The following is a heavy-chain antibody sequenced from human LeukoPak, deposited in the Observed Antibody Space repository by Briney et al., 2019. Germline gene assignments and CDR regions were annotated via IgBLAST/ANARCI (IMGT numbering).Heavy chain of an antibody. Sequence: SQTQSLTRTFSGRSISSSLYYYGRIRQSPAKGLERIGSFYSTGSTYYNPSLKSPVTISVDTSKNKFSLKLSSVTAADTAVYYCAARYSRTYYWHSWGQGTLVTVSS. V-gene: IGHV4-39*01. CDR2: FYSTGST. CDR3: AARYSRTYYWHS. CDR1: GRSISSSLYY. D-gene: IGHD1-26*01. J-gene: IGHJ4*02.